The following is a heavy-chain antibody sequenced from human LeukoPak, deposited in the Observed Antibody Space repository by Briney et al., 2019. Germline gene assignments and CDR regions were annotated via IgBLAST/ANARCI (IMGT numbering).Heavy chain of an antibody. CDR3: VRGVIQLSTDAFDI. CDR1: GGSINNYY. CDR2: IYYSGST. V-gene: IGHV4-59*01. Sequence: SETLSLTCTVSGGSINNYYWSWIRQPPGKGLEWIGYIYYSGSTNYNPSLKSRVTISVDTSKNQFSLKLSSVTAADTAVYYCVRGVIQLSTDAFDIWGQGTMVTVSS. D-gene: IGHD5-18*01. J-gene: IGHJ3*02.